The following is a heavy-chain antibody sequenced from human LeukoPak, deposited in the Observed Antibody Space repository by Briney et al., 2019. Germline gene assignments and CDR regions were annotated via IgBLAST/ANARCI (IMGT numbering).Heavy chain of an antibody. CDR1: GFTFSSHA. CDR2: ISDNSDTI. CDR3: ARDPPWFDP. V-gene: IGHV3-23*01. Sequence: GGSLRLSCAASGFTFSSHAMSWVRQAPGKGLEWVSSISDNSDTIFYTDSVKGRFTISRDNSRNTLYLQMDSLRAEDTAIYYCARDPPWFDPWGQGTLVTVSS. J-gene: IGHJ5*02.